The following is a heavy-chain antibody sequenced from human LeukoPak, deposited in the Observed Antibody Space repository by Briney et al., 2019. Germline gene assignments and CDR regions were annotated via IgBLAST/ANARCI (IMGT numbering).Heavy chain of an antibody. Sequence: SETLSLTCSVSGGSISSYYWSWIRQPPGKGLEWIGYIYYSGSTYYNPSLKSRVTISVDTSKNQFSLKLSSVTAADTAVYYCARDQRGYSYGGIDYWGQGTLVTVSS. J-gene: IGHJ4*02. CDR1: GGSISSYY. CDR3: ARDQRGYSYGGIDY. V-gene: IGHV4-59*12. CDR2: IYYSGST. D-gene: IGHD5-18*01.